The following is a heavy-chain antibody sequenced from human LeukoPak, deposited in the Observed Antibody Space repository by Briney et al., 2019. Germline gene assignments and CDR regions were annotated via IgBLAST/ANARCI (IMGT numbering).Heavy chain of an antibody. CDR3: ARASGWYQSYFDY. V-gene: IGHV1-2*02. J-gene: IGHJ4*02. CDR2: INTITGGT. D-gene: IGHD6-19*01. Sequence: ASVKVSCKASGYTFTDYYVHWVRQAPGQGLEWLGWINTITGGTNYGQKFQGRVTMTRDTSITTAYMELSSLKSDDTAVYYCARASGWYQSYFDYWGQGTLVTVSS. CDR1: GYTFTDYY.